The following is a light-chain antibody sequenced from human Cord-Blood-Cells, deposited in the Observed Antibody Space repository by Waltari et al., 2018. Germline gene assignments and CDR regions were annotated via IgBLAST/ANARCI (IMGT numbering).Light chain of an antibody. J-gene: IGLJ3*02. CDR2: GNS. CDR3: QSYDSSLSEWV. CDR1: SSNIGAGYD. Sequence: QSVLTQPPSVSGAPGQMVTISCTGSSSNIGAGYDVHWYQQLPGTAPKLLIYGNSNRPSGVPDRFSGSKSGTSASLAITGLQAEDEADYYCQSYDSSLSEWVFGGGTKLTVL. V-gene: IGLV1-40*01.